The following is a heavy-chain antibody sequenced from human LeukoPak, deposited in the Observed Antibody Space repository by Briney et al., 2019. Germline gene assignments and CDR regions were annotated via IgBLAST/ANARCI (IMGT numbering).Heavy chain of an antibody. CDR1: GYTFTSYG. CDR3: ASGAWDSSSWYFDY. D-gene: IGHD6-13*01. CDR2: ISAYNGNT. V-gene: IGHV1-18*01. J-gene: IGHJ4*02. Sequence: ASVKVSCKASGYTFTSYGISWVRQAPGQGLKWMGWISAYNGNTNYAQKFQGRVTMTRDTSISTAYMKLSRLRSDDTAVYYCASGAWDSSSWYFDYWGQGTLVTVSS.